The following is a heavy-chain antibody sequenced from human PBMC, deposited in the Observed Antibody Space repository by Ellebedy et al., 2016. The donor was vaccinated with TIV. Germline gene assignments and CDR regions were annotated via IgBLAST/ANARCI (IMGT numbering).Heavy chain of an antibody. J-gene: IGHJ5*02. Sequence: SETLSLXXTVSGYSISSGYYWGWIRQPPGKGLEWIGSIYHSGSTYYNPSLKSRVTISVDTSKNQFSLKLSSVTAADTAVYYCARRSPDIAVAGIIWFDPWGQGTLVTVSS. V-gene: IGHV4-38-2*02. CDR2: IYHSGST. D-gene: IGHD6-19*01. CDR1: GYSISSGYY. CDR3: ARRSPDIAVAGIIWFDP.